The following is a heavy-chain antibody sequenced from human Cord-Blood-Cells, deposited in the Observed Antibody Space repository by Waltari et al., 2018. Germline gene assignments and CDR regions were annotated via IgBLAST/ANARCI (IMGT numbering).Heavy chain of an antibody. J-gene: IGHJ4*02. CDR3: ARDRGDIVGATTRFDY. CDR1: GYTFTSYG. V-gene: IGHV1-18*01. CDR2: ISAYNSNT. D-gene: IGHD1-26*01. Sequence: QVQLVQSGAEVKKPGASVKVSCKASGYTFTSYGIRWVRQAPGQGLEWMGWISAYNSNTNYAQKLQGRVTMTTDTATSTAYMELRSLRSDDTAVYYCARDRGDIVGATTRFDYWGQGTLVTVSS.